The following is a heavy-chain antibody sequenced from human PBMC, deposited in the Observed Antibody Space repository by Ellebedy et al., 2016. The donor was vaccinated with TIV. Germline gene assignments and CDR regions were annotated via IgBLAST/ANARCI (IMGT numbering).Heavy chain of an antibody. V-gene: IGHV3-7*03. CDR1: GFTFSSYW. J-gene: IGHJ3*02. CDR2: IKQDGSEK. CDR3: ANIWYGRSVDAFDI. D-gene: IGHD3-9*01. Sequence: GESLKISCAASGFTFSSYWMSWVRQAPGKGLEWVANIKQDGSEKYYVDSVKGRFTISRDNAKNTLYLQMKSLRVEDTAVYYCANIWYGRSVDAFDIWGQGTMVTVSS.